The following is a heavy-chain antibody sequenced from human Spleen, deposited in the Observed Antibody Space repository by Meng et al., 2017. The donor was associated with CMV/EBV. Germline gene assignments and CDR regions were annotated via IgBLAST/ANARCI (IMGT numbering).Heavy chain of an antibody. D-gene: IGHD6-19*01. V-gene: IGHV3-21*01. CDR3: ARESGSGQYYFDY. J-gene: IGHJ4*02. CDR2: ISSTSSYI. Sequence: GGSLRLSCAASEFTFSTYSMNWVRQAPGKGLEWVSSISSTSSYIYYADSVKGRFTISIDNAKNSLYLQMNSLRAEDTAVYYCARESGSGQYYFDYWGQGTLVTVSS. CDR1: EFTFSTYS.